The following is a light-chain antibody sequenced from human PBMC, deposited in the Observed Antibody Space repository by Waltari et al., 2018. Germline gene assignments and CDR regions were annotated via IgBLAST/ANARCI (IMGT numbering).Light chain of an antibody. CDR1: QSVSSSY. Sequence: IVLTQSPGTLSLSPGERATLSCRASQSVSSSYLAWYQQKPGQAPRLLIYGASSRATCIPDRFSGSGSGTDFTLTISRLEPEDFAVYYCQQYGSSPPGTFGQGTKLEI. V-gene: IGKV3-20*01. J-gene: IGKJ2*01. CDR2: GAS. CDR3: QQYGSSPPGT.